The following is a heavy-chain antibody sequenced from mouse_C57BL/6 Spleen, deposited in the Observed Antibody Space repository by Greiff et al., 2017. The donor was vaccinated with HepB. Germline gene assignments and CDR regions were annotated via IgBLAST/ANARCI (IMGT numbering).Heavy chain of an antibody. Sequence: VQLQQSGAELVRPGASVKLSCTASGFNIKDYYMHWVKQRPEQGLEWIGRIDPEDGDTEYAPKFQGKATMTADTSSNTAYLQLSSLTSEDTAVYYCTTPYSNYVSWFAYWGQGTLVTVSA. V-gene: IGHV14-1*01. J-gene: IGHJ3*01. CDR2: IDPEDGDT. CDR1: GFNIKDYY. D-gene: IGHD2-5*01. CDR3: TTPYSNYVSWFAY.